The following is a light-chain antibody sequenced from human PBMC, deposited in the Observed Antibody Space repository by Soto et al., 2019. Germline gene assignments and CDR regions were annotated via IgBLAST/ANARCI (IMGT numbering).Light chain of an antibody. CDR3: SSYAGTHIV. CDR2: DVS. CDR1: SSDVGGYNY. Sequence: LTQPPSASGSPGQSVAISCTGTSSDVGGYNYVSWYQQHPGKAPKLMIYDVSKRPSGVPDRFSGSKSGNTASLTVSGLQAEDEADYYCSSYAGTHIVFGTGTKAPS. V-gene: IGLV2-8*01. J-gene: IGLJ1*01.